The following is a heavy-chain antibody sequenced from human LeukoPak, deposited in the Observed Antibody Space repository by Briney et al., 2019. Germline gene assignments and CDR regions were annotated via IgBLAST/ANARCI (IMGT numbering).Heavy chain of an antibody. CDR3: AKAGEQLEPRYYYYGMDV. V-gene: IGHV3-33*06. J-gene: IGHJ6*02. D-gene: IGHD6-13*01. CDR2: IWYDGSNE. Sequence: GGSLRLSCAASGFTFSSYGMHWVRQAPGKGLEWVALIWYDGSNEYYADSVKGRFTISRDNSKNTLSLQMNTLRAEDTAVYYCAKAGEQLEPRYYYYGMDVWGQGTTVTVSS. CDR1: GFTFSSYG.